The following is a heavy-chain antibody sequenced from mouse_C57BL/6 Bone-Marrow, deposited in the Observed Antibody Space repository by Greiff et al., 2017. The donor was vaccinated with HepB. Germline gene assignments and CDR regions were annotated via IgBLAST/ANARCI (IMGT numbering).Heavy chain of an antibody. Sequence: QVQLQQSGAELVRPGSSVKLSCKASGYTFTSYWMHWVKQRPIQGLEWIGNIDPSDSETHYNQKFKDKATLTVDKSSSTAYMQLSSLTSEDSAVYYCARDYYGSRGYWGQGTTLTVSS. CDR2: IDPSDSET. CDR3: ARDYYGSRGY. CDR1: GYTFTSYW. J-gene: IGHJ2*01. D-gene: IGHD1-1*01. V-gene: IGHV1-52*01.